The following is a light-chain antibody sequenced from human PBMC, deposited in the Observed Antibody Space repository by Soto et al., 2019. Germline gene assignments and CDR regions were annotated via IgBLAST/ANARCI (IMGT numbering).Light chain of an antibody. CDR1: QTISRN. V-gene: IGKV1-39*01. Sequence: DIQMTQSPVSLSASVGDRVTITCRASQTISRNLNWYQQKPGKAPKLLIFAASSLQSGVPLRFSGSGSGTDFALTISSRLPEDFATYYCQQSYDTPLTFGGGTKVEIK. CDR2: AAS. CDR3: QQSYDTPLT. J-gene: IGKJ4*01.